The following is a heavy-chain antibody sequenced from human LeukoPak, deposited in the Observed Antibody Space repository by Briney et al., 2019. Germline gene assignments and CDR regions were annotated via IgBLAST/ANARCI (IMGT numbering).Heavy chain of an antibody. CDR1: GFTVSSNY. CDR2: IYSGGST. V-gene: IGHV3-53*01. J-gene: IGHJ4*02. Sequence: GGSLRPSCAASGFTVSSNYMSWVRQAPGKGLEWVSVIYSGGSTYYADSVKGRFTISRDNSKNTLYLQMSSLRAEDTAVYYCARVRYSNGWYFDYWGQGTLVTVSS. CDR3: ARVRYSNGWYFDY. D-gene: IGHD6-19*01.